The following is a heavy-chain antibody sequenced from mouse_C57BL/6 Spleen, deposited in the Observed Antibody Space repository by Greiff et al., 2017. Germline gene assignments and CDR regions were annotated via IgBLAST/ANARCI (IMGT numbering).Heavy chain of an antibody. CDR2: ISSGSSTS. CDR1: GFTFSDYG. J-gene: IGHJ3*01. D-gene: IGHD2-4*01. V-gene: IGHV5-17*01. CDR3: ARDDYDVGFAY. Sequence: EVMLVESGGGLVKPGGSLKLSCAASGFTFSDYGMHWVRQAPEKGLEWVAYISSGSSTSYYADTVKGRFTISRDNAKNTLFLQMTSLRSEDTAMYYCARDDYDVGFAYWGQGTLVTVSA.